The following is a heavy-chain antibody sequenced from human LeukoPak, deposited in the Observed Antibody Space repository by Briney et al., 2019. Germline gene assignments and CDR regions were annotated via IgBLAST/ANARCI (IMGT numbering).Heavy chain of an antibody. CDR2: IYPGDSNP. D-gene: IGHD1-14*01. V-gene: IGHV5-51*01. CDR1: GYNFSNYW. J-gene: IGHJ4*02. Sequence: GESLKISCKDSGYNFSNYWIGWVRQMPGKGLEWMGIIYPGDSNPRYSPSFQGQVTISADKSISTAYLQWSSLQASDTAIHYCASATTLSAPLDSWGQGTLVTVSS. CDR3: ASATTLSAPLDS.